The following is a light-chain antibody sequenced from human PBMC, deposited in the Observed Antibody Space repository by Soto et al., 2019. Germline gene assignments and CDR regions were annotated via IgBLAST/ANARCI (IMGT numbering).Light chain of an antibody. J-gene: IGKJ5*01. CDR2: AAS. V-gene: IGKV1-9*01. CDR1: QGISSY. CDR3: QQLNSPLT. Sequence: DIQLTQSPSFLSASVGDRVTITCRASQGISSYLAWYQQKPGKAPKLLIYAASTLQSGVPSRFSGSGSGTEFTLTISSLQPEDFATYYCQQLNSPLTFGQGTRLEIK.